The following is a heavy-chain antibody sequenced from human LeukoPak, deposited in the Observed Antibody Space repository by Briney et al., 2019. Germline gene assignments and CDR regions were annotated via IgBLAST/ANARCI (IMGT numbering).Heavy chain of an antibody. V-gene: IGHV4-59*01. D-gene: IGHD6-13*01. CDR1: GGSISSYY. CDR2: IYYSGST. CDR3: ARVERIAAAGYYFDY. J-gene: IGHJ4*02. Sequence: PSETLSLTRTVSGGSISSYYWSWIRQPPGKGLEWIGYIYYSGSTNYNPSLKSRVTISVDTSKNQFSLKLSSVTAADTAVYYCARVERIAAAGYYFDYWGQGTLVTVSS.